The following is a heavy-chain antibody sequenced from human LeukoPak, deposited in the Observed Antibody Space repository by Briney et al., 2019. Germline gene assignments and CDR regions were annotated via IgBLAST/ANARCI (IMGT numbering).Heavy chain of an antibody. CDR1: GFTFSSYS. V-gene: IGHV3-21*01. Sequence: PGGSLRLSCAASGFTFSSYSMNWVRQAPGKGPEWVSSISSSSSYIYYADSVKGRFTISRDNAKNSLYLQMNSLRAEDTAVYYCARERNYDFWSGYSNWFDPWGQGTLVTVSS. CDR3: ARERNYDFWSGYSNWFDP. D-gene: IGHD3-3*01. J-gene: IGHJ5*02. CDR2: ISSSSSYI.